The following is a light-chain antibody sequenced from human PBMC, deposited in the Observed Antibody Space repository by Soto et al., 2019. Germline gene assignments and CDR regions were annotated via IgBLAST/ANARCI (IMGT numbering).Light chain of an antibody. J-gene: IGKJ4*01. V-gene: IGKV3-11*01. CDR2: DAS. CDR1: QSVSSY. Sequence: IVLTQSPATLSLSPGERATLSCRASQSVSSYLAWYQQKPGQAPRLLIYDASNRATGIPARFSGSGSGTDFTLTISSLELEEFAVYYCPQRSNWPITFGGGTKVDIK. CDR3: PQRSNWPIT.